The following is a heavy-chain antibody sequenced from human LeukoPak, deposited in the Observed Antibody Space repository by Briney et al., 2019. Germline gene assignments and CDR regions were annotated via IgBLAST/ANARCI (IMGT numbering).Heavy chain of an antibody. J-gene: IGHJ4*02. D-gene: IGHD1-26*01. Sequence: SETLSLTCTVSGGSISPFYWNWIRQPPGKGLEWIGYIYYSGSTNYNPSLKSRVTISVDTSKNQFSLKLSSVTAADTAVYYCARDAGRGATFDYWGQGTLVTVSS. CDR3: ARDAGRGATFDY. CDR1: GGSISPFY. CDR2: IYYSGST. V-gene: IGHV4-59*01.